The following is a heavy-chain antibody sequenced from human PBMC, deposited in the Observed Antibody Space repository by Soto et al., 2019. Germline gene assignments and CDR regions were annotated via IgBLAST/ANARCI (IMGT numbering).Heavy chain of an antibody. Sequence: GGSLRLSCAASGFTFSNYAMSWVRQAPGKGLEWVSTFTRSGNTYYADSVKGRFAISRDNSKNTLYLQMDSLRAEDTAVYYCAREFAPGSPNYDYWGLGTLVTVS. J-gene: IGHJ4*02. V-gene: IGHV3-23*01. CDR1: GFTFSNYA. CDR2: FTRSGNT. D-gene: IGHD3-10*01. CDR3: AREFAPGSPNYDY.